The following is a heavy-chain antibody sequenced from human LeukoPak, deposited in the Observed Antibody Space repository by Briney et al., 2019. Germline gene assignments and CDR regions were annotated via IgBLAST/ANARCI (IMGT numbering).Heavy chain of an antibody. Sequence: PSETLSLTCAVYGGSFSGNQWSWIRQSPGKGLEWIGEIIHSGSMNYNPSLKSRVTISVDTSKNQVSLKVRSVTAADTAVYYCARIYEEGFWSGKWTFDIWGQGTMVTVSS. D-gene: IGHD3-3*01. CDR3: ARIYEEGFWSGKWTFDI. CDR2: IIHSGSM. CDR1: GGSFSGNQ. J-gene: IGHJ3*02. V-gene: IGHV4-34*12.